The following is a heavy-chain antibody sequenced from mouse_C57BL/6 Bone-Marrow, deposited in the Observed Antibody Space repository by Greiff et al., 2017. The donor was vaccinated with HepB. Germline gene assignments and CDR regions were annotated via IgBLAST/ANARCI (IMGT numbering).Heavy chain of an antibody. CDR1: GFTFSSYA. V-gene: IGHV5-9-1*02. CDR3: TGATVGATYYAMDY. CDR2: ISSGGDYI. Sequence: EVKLMESGEGLVKPGGSLKLSCAASGFTFSSYAMSWVRQTPEKRLEWVAYISSGGDYIYYADTVKGRYTISRDNARNTLYLQLSSLKSEDTAVYYCTGATVGATYYAMDYWGQGTSVTVSS. D-gene: IGHD1-1*01. J-gene: IGHJ4*01.